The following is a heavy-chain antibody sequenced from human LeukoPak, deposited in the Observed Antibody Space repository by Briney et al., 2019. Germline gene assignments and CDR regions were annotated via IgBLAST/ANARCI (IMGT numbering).Heavy chain of an antibody. V-gene: IGHV3-7*05. J-gene: IGHJ4*02. Sequence: GGSLRLSCVASGFTFNNYWMNWVRQAPGKGLEWVANIKEDGSVKYYVDSVKGRFTISRDNARNSLYLQMNSLRSDDTAVYYCARVYDYVWGSYRSFDYWGQGTLVTVSS. CDR3: ARVYDYVWGSYRSFDY. CDR1: GFTFNNYW. D-gene: IGHD3-16*02. CDR2: IKEDGSVK.